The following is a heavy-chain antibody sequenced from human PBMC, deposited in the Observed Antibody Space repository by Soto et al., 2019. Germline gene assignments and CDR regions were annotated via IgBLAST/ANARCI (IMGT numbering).Heavy chain of an antibody. CDR3: ARGISRYYLDY. CDR1: GFTVSSDY. D-gene: IGHD3-10*01. V-gene: IGHV3-66*01. J-gene: IGHJ4*02. Sequence: PGGSLRLSCAASGFTVSSDYMSWVRQAPGKGLEWVSVIYSGGSTYYADSVKGRFTVSRDNSKNTLYLQMNSLRAEDTAVYYCARGISRYYLDYWGQGTLVTVSS. CDR2: IYSGGST.